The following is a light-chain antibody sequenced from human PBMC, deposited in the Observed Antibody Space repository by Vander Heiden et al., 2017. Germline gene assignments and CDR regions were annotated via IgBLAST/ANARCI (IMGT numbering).Light chain of an antibody. CDR2: SNN. CDR1: SSNIGSNT. CDR3: AAWDDSLNGLV. Sequence: QSVLTQPPSASGTPGQRVTISCSGSSSNIGSNTVNWYQQVPGTAPKLLIYSNNQRPSGVPDRSSGSKSGTSASLAISGLQSEDEADYYCAAWDDSLNGLVFGGGTKLTVL. J-gene: IGLJ3*02. V-gene: IGLV1-44*01.